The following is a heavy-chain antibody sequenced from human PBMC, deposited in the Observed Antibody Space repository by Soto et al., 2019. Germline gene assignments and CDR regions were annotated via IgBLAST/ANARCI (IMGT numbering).Heavy chain of an antibody. D-gene: IGHD3-10*01. Sequence: SVKVSCKASGGTFSSYAISWVRQAPGQGLEWMGGIIPIFGTANYAQKFQGRVTITADESTSTAYMELSSLSSEDTAVYYCARDGRITMVRGVMDVNNYYYGMDVWGQGTTVTVSS. CDR2: IIPIFGTA. CDR3: ARDGRITMVRGVMDVNNYYYGMDV. J-gene: IGHJ6*02. V-gene: IGHV1-69*13. CDR1: GGTFSSYA.